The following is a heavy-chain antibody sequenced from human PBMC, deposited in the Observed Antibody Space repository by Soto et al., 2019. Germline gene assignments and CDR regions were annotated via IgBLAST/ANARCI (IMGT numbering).Heavy chain of an antibody. Sequence: EVQLLESGGGLVQPGGSLRLSCAASGFTFSSYAMSWVRQAPGKGLEXXSAIXGSGGSTYYADSVKGRFTISRDNSKNTLYLQMNSLRAEDTAVYYCAKGTLDILTGTSYYYYYYGMDVWGQGTTVTVSS. CDR2: IXGSGGST. V-gene: IGHV3-23*01. D-gene: IGHD3-9*01. J-gene: IGHJ6*02. CDR1: GFTFSSYA. CDR3: AKGTLDILTGTSYYYYYYGMDV.